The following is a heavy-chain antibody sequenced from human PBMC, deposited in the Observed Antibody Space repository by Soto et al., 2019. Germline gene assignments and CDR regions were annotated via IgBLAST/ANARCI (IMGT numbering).Heavy chain of an antibody. CDR3: ASIYVSLDYYYGMDA. CDR1: GGSISSSSYY. D-gene: IGHD3-16*01. Sequence: PSETLSLTCTVSGGSISSSSYYWGWIRQPPGKGLEWIGSIYYSGSTYYNPSLKSRVTISVDTSKNQFSLKLSSVTAADTAVYYCASIYVSLDYYYGMDAWGQGTTVTVSS. J-gene: IGHJ6*02. CDR2: IYYSGST. V-gene: IGHV4-39*01.